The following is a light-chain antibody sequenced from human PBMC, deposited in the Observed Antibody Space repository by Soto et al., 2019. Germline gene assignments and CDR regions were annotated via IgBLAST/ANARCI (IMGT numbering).Light chain of an antibody. CDR2: RNN. V-gene: IGLV1-47*01. Sequence: QSVLTQPPSASGTPGQTVTISCSGSISNIGSNFIYWYQQLPGTAPKLLIYRNNERPSGVPDRFSGSKSGTSASLAISGLRSEDEADYHCAAWDDSLSGVVFGGGTKLTVL. CDR1: ISNIGSNF. CDR3: AAWDDSLSGVV. J-gene: IGLJ2*01.